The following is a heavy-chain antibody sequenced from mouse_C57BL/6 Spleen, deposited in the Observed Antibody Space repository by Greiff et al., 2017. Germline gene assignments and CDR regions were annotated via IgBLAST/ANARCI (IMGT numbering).Heavy chain of an antibody. CDR2: IWSGGST. Sequence: QVQLQQSGPGLVQPSQSLSITCTASGFSLTSYGVHWVRQPPGKGLEWLGVIWSGGSTDYNAAFISRLSISKDNSKSKDFFQMNSLQADDAAIYYCAFLCGSDWDFDVWGTGTTVTVSS. CDR3: AFLCGSDWDFDV. D-gene: IGHD1-1*01. V-gene: IGHV2-4*01. CDR1: GFSLTSYG. J-gene: IGHJ1*03.